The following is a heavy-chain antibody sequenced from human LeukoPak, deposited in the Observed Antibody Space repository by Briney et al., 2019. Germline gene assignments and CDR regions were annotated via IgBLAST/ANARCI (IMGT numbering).Heavy chain of an antibody. Sequence: GGSLRLSCAASGFTFSDYWMHWVRQAPGKGLVWVSRINSDGSSTRCADSVKGRFTISGDNAKNTLYLKMNSLRAEDTAVYYCARGSDRVAVAGLNWFDPWGQGTLVTVSS. J-gene: IGHJ5*02. V-gene: IGHV3-74*01. D-gene: IGHD6-19*01. CDR1: GFTFSDYW. CDR2: INSDGSST. CDR3: ARGSDRVAVAGLNWFDP.